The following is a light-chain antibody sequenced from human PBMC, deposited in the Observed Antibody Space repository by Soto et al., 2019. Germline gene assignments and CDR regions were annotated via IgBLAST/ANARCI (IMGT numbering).Light chain of an antibody. V-gene: IGLV2-14*03. CDR3: SSNASSNTLV. J-gene: IGLJ1*01. CDR2: DVT. Sequence: QSALTQRASGTGSPGQSITISCTGTRSDVGGYNYVSWYQQYPGKAPKVMIYDVTNRPSGVSNRFSGSKSGNTASLTISGLQPYDVADSYCSSNASSNTLVFRPGPKVPV. CDR1: RSDVGGYNY.